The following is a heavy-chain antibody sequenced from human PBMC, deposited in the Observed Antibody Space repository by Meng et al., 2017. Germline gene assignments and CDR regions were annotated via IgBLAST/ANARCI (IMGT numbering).Heavy chain of an antibody. CDR2: ISGSGGST. V-gene: IGHV3-23*01. Sequence: GESLKISCAASGFTLSSYAMNWVRQAPGKGLEWVSAISGSGGSTYYADSVKGRFTISRDNSKNTLYLQMNSLRAEDTAVYYCAKHSGYDLGYWGQGTLVTVSS. CDR1: GFTLSSYA. J-gene: IGHJ4*02. CDR3: AKHSGYDLGY. D-gene: IGHD5-12*01.